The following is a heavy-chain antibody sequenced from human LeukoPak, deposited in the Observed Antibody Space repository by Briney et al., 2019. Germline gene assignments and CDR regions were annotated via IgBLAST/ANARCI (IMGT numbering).Heavy chain of an antibody. J-gene: IGHJ3*02. Sequence: KPSETLSLTCAVSGYSISSGYYWGWIRQPPGKGLEWIGSIYHSGSIYYNPSLKSRVTISVDTSKNQFSLKLSSVTAADTAVYYSARQYYDFWSGYRAFDIWGQGTMVTVSS. CDR1: GYSISSGYY. V-gene: IGHV4-38-2*01. D-gene: IGHD3-3*01. CDR3: ARQYYDFWSGYRAFDI. CDR2: IYHSGSI.